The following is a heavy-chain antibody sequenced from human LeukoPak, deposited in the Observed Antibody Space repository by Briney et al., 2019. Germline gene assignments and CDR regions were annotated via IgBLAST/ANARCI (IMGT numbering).Heavy chain of an antibody. CDR3: ARDSPNYDFWSGYYTDAFDI. D-gene: IGHD3-3*01. CDR1: DGSISSYY. CDR2: IYYSGST. Sequence: SETLSLTCTVSDGSISSYYWSWIRQPPGKGLEWIGYIYYSGSTNYNPSLKSRVTISVDTSKNQFSLKLSSVTAADTAVYYCARDSPNYDFWSGYYTDAFDIWGQGTMVTVSS. J-gene: IGHJ3*02. V-gene: IGHV4-59*01.